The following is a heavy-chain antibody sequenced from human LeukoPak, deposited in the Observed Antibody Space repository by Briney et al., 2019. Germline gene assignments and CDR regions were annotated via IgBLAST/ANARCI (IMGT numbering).Heavy chain of an antibody. D-gene: IGHD5-12*01. CDR3: ARGPSGCHNT. J-gene: IGHJ4*01. CDR1: EFSVGSNY. CDR2: IYSGGST. V-gene: IGHV3-66*01. Sequence: GGSLRLSCAASEFSVGSNYMTWVRQAPGKGLEWVSLIYSGGSTYYADSVKGRFTISRDNSKNTLYLQMNSLRAEDTAVYYCARGPSGCHNTGGHGTLVTVSS.